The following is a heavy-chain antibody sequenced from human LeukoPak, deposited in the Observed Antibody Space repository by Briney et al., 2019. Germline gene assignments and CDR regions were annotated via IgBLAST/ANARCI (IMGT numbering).Heavy chain of an antibody. CDR2: ICSSSSYI. D-gene: IGHD6-6*01. Sequence: GGSLRLSCAASGFTFSSYSMNWVRQAPGKGLEWVSYICSSSSYIYYADSVRGRFTISRDNAKNSLYLQMNCLGAEDTALYYCARGDSSSSLCYFDYWGQGTLVTVSS. J-gene: IGHJ4*02. CDR3: ARGDSSSSLCYFDY. CDR1: GFTFSSYS. V-gene: IGHV3-21*01.